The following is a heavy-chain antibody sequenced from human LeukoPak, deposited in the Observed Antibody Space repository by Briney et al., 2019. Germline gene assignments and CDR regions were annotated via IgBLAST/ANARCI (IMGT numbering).Heavy chain of an antibody. CDR2: IWYDGSNK. CDR3: ARDSQLGIFGLEYYFDY. CDR1: GLTFSSYG. V-gene: IGHV3-33*01. J-gene: IGHJ4*02. D-gene: IGHD3/OR15-3a*01. Sequence: PGGSLRLSCAASGLTFSSYGMHWVRQAPGKGLEWVAVIWYDGSNKYYADSVKGRFTISRDNSKNTLYLQMNSLRAEDTAVYYCARDSQLGIFGLEYYFDYWGQGTLVTVSS.